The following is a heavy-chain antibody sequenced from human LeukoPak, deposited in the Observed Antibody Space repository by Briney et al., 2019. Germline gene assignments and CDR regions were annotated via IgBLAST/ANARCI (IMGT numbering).Heavy chain of an antibody. D-gene: IGHD6-19*01. J-gene: IGHJ3*01. V-gene: IGHV2-70*11. Sequence: SGPALVTPTQTLTLTCTFSGFSLSARGMCVNWIRQPPRKALEWLARVDWDDDKSYTTSLKTRLTISKDMSKNQVVLTMTNVDPMDTATYYCARLQTAVAGWSHDAVDVWGQGTVVTVSS. CDR2: VDWDDDK. CDR1: GFSLSARGMC. CDR3: ARLQTAVAGWSHDAVDV.